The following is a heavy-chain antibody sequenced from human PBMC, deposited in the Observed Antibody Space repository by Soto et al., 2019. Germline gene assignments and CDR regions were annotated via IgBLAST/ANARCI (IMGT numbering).Heavy chain of an antibody. CDR2: IYHSGST. CDR1: GGSISSSNW. Sequence: QVQLQEAGPGLVKPSGTLSLTCAVSGGSISSSNWWSWVRQPHGKLLEWLGEIYHSGSTNYKPSLKSRVTISVDKSKNQCCLKLSSVTAADTAVYYCAREGSTMIGVLVGEGMDVRCQGTTVTVS. V-gene: IGHV4-4*02. CDR3: AREGSTMIGVLVGEGMDV. D-gene: IGHD3-22*01. J-gene: IGHJ6*02.